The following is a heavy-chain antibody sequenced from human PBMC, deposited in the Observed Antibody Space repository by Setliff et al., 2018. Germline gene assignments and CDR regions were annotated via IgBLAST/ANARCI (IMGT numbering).Heavy chain of an antibody. V-gene: IGHV1-3*03. CDR2: INAGNGNT. J-gene: IGHJ6*03. CDR1: GYTFTSYA. CDR3: ARGSSRYYYYMDV. Sequence: ASVKVSCKASGYTFTSYAMHWVRQAPGQRLEWTGWINAGNGNTKYSQEFQGRVTITRDTSASTAYMELSSLRSEDMAVYYCARGSSRYYYYMDVWGKGTTVTVSS.